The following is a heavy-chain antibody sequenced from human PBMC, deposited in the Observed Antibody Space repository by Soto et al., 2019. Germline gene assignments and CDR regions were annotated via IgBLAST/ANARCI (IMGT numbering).Heavy chain of an antibody. CDR2: ISSSSSTI. J-gene: IGHJ4*02. V-gene: IGHV3-48*02. CDR3: ANSITFDY. D-gene: IGHD3-3*01. CDR1: GSSSSCYT. Sequence: PGGSLGFSCAPSGSSSSCYTINGVRQAPGKGLEWVSYISSSSSTIYYADSVKGRFTISRDNAKNSLYLQMNSLRDEDTAVYYCANSITFDYWGQGTLVTVSS.